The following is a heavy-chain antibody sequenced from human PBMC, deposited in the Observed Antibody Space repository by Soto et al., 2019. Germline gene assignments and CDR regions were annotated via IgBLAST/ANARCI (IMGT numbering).Heavy chain of an antibody. Sequence: QVQLQESGPGLVKSSQTLSLTCTVSGGSISSDGNYWSWIRQHPGKGLEWIGYIYYSGSTYYNPSLKSRVTISVDTSKNQCSLKLNSVTAADTAVYYCARARMVRGIIYYYGMDVWGQGTTVTVSS. D-gene: IGHD3-10*01. CDR1: GGSISSDGNY. J-gene: IGHJ6*02. CDR2: IYYSGST. V-gene: IGHV4-31*03. CDR3: ARARMVRGIIYYYGMDV.